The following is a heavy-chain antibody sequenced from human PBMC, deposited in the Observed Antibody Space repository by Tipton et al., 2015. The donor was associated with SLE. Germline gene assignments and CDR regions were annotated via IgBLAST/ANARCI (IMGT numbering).Heavy chain of an antibody. Sequence: QLVQSGAEVRKPGASVRVSCKASGYTFTDYDLSWVRQAPGQGLEWMGWISTYNGDTNYAQKLQGRVTMTTDTSTSTAYMELRSLRSDDTAVYYCAREADTAMASFDYWGQGTLVTVSS. CDR2: ISTYNGDT. J-gene: IGHJ4*02. CDR3: AREADTAMASFDY. V-gene: IGHV1-18*01. D-gene: IGHD5-18*01. CDR1: GYTFTDYD.